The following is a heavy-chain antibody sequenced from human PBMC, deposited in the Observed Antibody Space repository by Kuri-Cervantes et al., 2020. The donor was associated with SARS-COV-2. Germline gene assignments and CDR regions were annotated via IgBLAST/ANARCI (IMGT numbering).Heavy chain of an antibody. Sequence: GESLKISCKGSGYTFTTFWIAWVRQMPGKGLEWMGIIYPGDSDTTYSPSFQGQVTISADKSISTAYLQWTSLKASDTAMYYCVRRGGLDVDEVDSWGQGTLVTVSS. CDR1: GYTFTTFW. V-gene: IGHV5-51*01. J-gene: IGHJ5*01. CDR2: IYPGDSDT. CDR3: VRRGGLDVDEVDS. D-gene: IGHD3-10*01.